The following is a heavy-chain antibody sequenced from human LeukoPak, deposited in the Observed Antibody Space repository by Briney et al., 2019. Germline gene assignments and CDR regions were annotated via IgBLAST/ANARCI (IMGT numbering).Heavy chain of an antibody. V-gene: IGHV1-2*02. CDR1: GYTFTGYY. CDR2: INPKTGGT. D-gene: IGHD4-11*01. J-gene: IGHJ6*03. Sequence: GASVKVSCKASGYTFTGYYIHWARQAPGQGLEWVGWINPKTGGTNYAQKFLDRVTMTTDMSTSTAYMELTRLRSRDTAVYFCARGSSKYVFGYYMDVWGKGTTIIVSS. CDR3: ARGSSKYVFGYYMDV.